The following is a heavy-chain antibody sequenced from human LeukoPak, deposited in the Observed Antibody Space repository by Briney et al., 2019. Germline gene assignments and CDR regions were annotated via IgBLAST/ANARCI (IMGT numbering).Heavy chain of an antibody. Sequence: ASVKVSCKASGYTFTGYYMHWVRQAPGQGLEWMRWINPNSGGTNYAQKFQGRVTMTRDTSISTAYMELSRLRSDDTAVYYCARDDDRYCSGGSCYSGVGDYWGQGTLVTVSS. D-gene: IGHD2-15*01. CDR3: ARDDDRYCSGGSCYSGVGDY. V-gene: IGHV1-2*02. J-gene: IGHJ4*02. CDR1: GYTFTGYY. CDR2: INPNSGGT.